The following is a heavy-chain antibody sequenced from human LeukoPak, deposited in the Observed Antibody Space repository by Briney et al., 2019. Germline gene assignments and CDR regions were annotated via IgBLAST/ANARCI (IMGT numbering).Heavy chain of an antibody. CDR2: ISSSSSTI. CDR3: ARGAGYCSSTSCSSAWFDP. CDR1: GFTFSSYG. D-gene: IGHD2-2*01. Sequence: GGSLRLSCAASGFTFSSYGMNWVRQAPGKGLEWVSYISSSSSTIYYADSVKGRFTISRDNAKNSLYLQMNSLRAEDTAVYYCARGAGYCSSTSCSSAWFDPWGQGTLVTVSS. V-gene: IGHV3-48*04. J-gene: IGHJ5*02.